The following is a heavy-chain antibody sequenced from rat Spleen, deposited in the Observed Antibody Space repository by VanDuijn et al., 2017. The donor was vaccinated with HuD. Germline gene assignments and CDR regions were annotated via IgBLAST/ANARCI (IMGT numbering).Heavy chain of an antibody. CDR3: ARPNY. CDR2: ISTGGNT. CDR1: GFSLTSNG. J-gene: IGHJ2*01. Sequence: QVQVKESGPGLVQPSQTLSLTCTVSGFSLTSNGVSWVRQPPGKGLEWTAAISTGGNTYYNSALRSRLSISRDTSKSQVFLKMNSLQTEDTAMYFCARPNYWGQGVMVTVSS. V-gene: IGHV2S12*01.